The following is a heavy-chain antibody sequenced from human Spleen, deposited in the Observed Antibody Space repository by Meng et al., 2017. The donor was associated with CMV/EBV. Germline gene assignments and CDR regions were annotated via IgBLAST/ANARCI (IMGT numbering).Heavy chain of an antibody. Sequence: VHRQESCTGPVTPWETLSPTCTVYGGSISSYCGSWIRQPAGKGLEWIGRIYTSGSTNSNPSLKSRVTISVDTSKNQFSLKLSSVTAADTAVYYCARATTIFKWELLDYWGQGTLVTVSS. CDR2: IYTSGST. CDR1: GGSISSYC. CDR3: ARATTIFKWELLDY. V-gene: IGHV4-4*07. J-gene: IGHJ4*02. D-gene: IGHD1-26*01.